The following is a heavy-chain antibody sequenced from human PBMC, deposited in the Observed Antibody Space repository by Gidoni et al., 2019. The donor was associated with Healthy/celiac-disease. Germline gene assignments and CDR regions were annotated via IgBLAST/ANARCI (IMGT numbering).Heavy chain of an antibody. D-gene: IGHD1-26*01. CDR3: ARDPYSGSRNAFDI. CDR1: GFTFSSYS. J-gene: IGHJ3*02. V-gene: IGHV3-21*01. CDR2: ISSSSSYI. Sequence: EVQLVESGGGLVKPGGSLRRSCAASGFTFSSYSMNWVRQAPGKVLEWVSSISSSSSYIYYADSVKGRFTISRDNAKNSLYLQMNSLRAEDTAVYYCARDPYSGSRNAFDIWGQGTMVTVSS.